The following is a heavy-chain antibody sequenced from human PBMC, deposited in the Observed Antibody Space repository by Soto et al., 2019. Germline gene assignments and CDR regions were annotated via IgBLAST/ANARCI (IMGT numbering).Heavy chain of an antibody. D-gene: IGHD2-21*01. CDR3: AKLPLLRVVDNWFAP. V-gene: IGHV3-48*02. Sequence: EVQLVESGGGLIQPGGSLRLSCVGSGFTFSTYSMNWVRQAPGKGLEWIAFISSSGSTISYADLWMSRFTISRENAKNSVYLQMNSLRDEDTALYYCAKLPLLRVVDNWFAPWGQGTQVTVSS. J-gene: IGHJ5*02. CDR1: GFTFSTYS. CDR2: ISSSGSTI.